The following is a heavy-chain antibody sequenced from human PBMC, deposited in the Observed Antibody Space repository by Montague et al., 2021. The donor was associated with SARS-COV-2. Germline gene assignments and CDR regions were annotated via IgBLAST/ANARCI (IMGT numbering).Heavy chain of an antibody. Sequence: PALAKPTQTLTLTCTFSGFSLSTSGMCVSWIRQPPGKALEWLARIDWDDDKYYSTSLKTRLTISKDTSKNQVVLTMTNMDPVDTATYYCARTYYGGRPFDYWGQGTPVTVSS. CDR2: IDWDDDK. CDR1: GFSLSTSGMC. D-gene: IGHD4-23*01. CDR3: ARTYYGGRPFDY. V-gene: IGHV2-70*11. J-gene: IGHJ4*02.